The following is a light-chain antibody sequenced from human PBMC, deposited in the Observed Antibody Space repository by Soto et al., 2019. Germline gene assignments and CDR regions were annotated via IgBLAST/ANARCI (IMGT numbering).Light chain of an antibody. CDR3: QQYGSSLIT. CDR1: QSVSSSY. Sequence: EIVLTQSPGTLSLSPGERATLSCRTSQSVSSSYLAWYQQKPGQAPRLLIYGASTTATGIPGRFSGSGSGREFTLTISSLQSEDFAVYYCQQYGSSLITFGQGTRLEIK. V-gene: IGKV3-20*01. CDR2: GAS. J-gene: IGKJ5*01.